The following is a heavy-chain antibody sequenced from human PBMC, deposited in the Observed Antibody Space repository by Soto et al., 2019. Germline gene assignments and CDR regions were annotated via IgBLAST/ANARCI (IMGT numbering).Heavy chain of an antibody. D-gene: IGHD3-10*01. CDR1: GGSISSDY. V-gene: IGHV4-59*08. J-gene: IGHJ4*02. Sequence: QVQLQESGPGLVKPSGTLSLTCTVSGGSISSDYWNWIRQPPGKGLEWIGYIHSGSTTYSDSLRSGVAISVDTSKNQFSLKLSSVTAAVTAVYFCARHDGSRSTDYWGQGTLVTVSS. CDR2: IHSGST. CDR3: ARHDGSRSTDY.